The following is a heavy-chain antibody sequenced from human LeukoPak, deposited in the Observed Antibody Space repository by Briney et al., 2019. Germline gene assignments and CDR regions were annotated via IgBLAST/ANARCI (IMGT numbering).Heavy chain of an antibody. CDR3: ARVWGGDIDFDY. V-gene: IGHV1-18*01. D-gene: IGHD2-21*01. Sequence: ASVKVSCKASGYTFTSYSINWVRQAPGQGLEWMGWISAYNGNTNYAQKLQGRVTMTTDTSTSTAYMELRSLRSDDTAVYYCARVWGGDIDFDYWGQGTLVTVSS. CDR1: GYTFTSYS. J-gene: IGHJ4*02. CDR2: ISAYNGNT.